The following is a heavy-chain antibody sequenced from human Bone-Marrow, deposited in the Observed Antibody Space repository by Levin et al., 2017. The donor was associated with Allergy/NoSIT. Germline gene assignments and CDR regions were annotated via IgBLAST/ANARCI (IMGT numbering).Heavy chain of an antibody. CDR3: ARARYSYSLLYGSGSYGQLDY. D-gene: IGHD3-10*01. V-gene: IGHV3-30*04. CDR1: GFTFSSYA. Sequence: SCAASGFTFSSYAMHWVRQAPGKGLEWVAVISYDGSNKYYADSVKGRFTISRDNSKNTLYLQMNSLRAEDTAVYYCARARYSYSLLYGSGSYGQLDYWGQGTLVTVSS. CDR2: ISYDGSNK. J-gene: IGHJ4*02.